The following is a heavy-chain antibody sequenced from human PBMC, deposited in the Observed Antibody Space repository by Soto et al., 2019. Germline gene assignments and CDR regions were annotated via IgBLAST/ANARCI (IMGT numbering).Heavy chain of an antibody. CDR1: GFTFSTYA. V-gene: IGHV3-23*01. CDR2: ISGSVGTT. Sequence: GGSLRLSCAASGFTFSTYAMSWVRQAPGKGPEWVSAISGSVGTTYYADSVKGRLTLSRDNSKDTLYLQLNSLRAEDTALYFCSKHLSRTDLFHNCGQRTHVTVPS. CDR3: SKHLSRTDLFHN. J-gene: IGHJ4*02.